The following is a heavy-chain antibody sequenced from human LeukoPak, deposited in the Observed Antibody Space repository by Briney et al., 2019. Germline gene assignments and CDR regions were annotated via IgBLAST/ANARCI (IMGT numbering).Heavy chain of an antibody. J-gene: IGHJ6*02. D-gene: IGHD2-2*01. V-gene: IGHV3-30*18. CDR1: GFTFSSYG. CDR3: AKDPGYCSSTSCSHYYYYGMDV. Sequence: PGGSLRLSCAASGFTFSSYGMHWVRQAPGKGLEWVAVISYDGSNKYYADSVKGRFTISRDNSKNTLYLQMNSLRAEDTAVYYCAKDPGYCSSTSCSHYYYYGMDVWGQGTTITVSS. CDR2: ISYDGSNK.